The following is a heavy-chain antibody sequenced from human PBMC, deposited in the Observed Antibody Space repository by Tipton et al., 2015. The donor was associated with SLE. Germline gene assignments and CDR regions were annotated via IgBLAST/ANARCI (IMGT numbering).Heavy chain of an antibody. D-gene: IGHD2/OR15-2a*01. CDR1: GFTFSTYT. J-gene: IGHJ3*02. V-gene: IGHV3-21*03. Sequence: GSLRLSCAASGFTFSTYTMNWVRQAPGKGLEWVSSISSCSSYIYYADSVKGRFTISRDNAKNSLYLQMNSLRAEDTAVYYCASRAESAAFHIWGQGTMVTVSS. CDR2: ISSCSSYI. CDR3: ASRAESAAFHI.